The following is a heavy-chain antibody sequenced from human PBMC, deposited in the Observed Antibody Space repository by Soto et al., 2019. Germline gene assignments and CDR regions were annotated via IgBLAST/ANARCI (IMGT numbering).Heavy chain of an antibody. Sequence: AGGSLRLSCAASGFTFSGYGMHWVRQAPGKGLEWVAVIWYDGSNKYYADSVKGRFTISRDNSKNTLYLQMNSLRAEDTAVYYCARDRDSSGYFYFDYWGQGTLVTVSS. J-gene: IGHJ4*02. CDR2: IWYDGSNK. D-gene: IGHD3-22*01. CDR3: ARDRDSSGYFYFDY. V-gene: IGHV3-33*01. CDR1: GFTFSGYG.